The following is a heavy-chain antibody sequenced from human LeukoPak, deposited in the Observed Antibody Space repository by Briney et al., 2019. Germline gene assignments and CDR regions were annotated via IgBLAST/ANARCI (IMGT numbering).Heavy chain of an antibody. D-gene: IGHD3-10*01. CDR2: ISYEGSVT. CDR3: VRDRAPWGGALGGARGMDV. J-gene: IGHJ6*04. CDR1: GFTFTNYA. Sequence: GKSLRLSCAASGFTFTNYAFHWVRQPPGKGLEWAAVISYEGSVTSYADSVKGRFTISRDNSKKTLDLQMNSLRLEDTAVYYCVRDRAPWGGALGGARGMDVWGEGTTVTVST. V-gene: IGHV3-30*04.